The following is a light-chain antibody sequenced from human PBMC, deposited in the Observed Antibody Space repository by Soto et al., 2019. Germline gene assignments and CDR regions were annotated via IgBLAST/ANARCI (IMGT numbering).Light chain of an antibody. CDR2: DAS. V-gene: IGKV3-15*01. J-gene: IGKJ5*01. Sequence: EIVMTQSPATLSVSPGETATLSCRASQSVSSYLDWYQHRPGQAPRLLIYDASTRATGIPARFSGSGSGTELNITSSGMQSEDFAVYSCQQCSDWPLFTFGQGTRLEIK. CDR1: QSVSSY. CDR3: QQCSDWPLFT.